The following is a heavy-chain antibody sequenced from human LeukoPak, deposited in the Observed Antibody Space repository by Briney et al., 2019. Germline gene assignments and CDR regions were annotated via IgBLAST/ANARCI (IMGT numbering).Heavy chain of an antibody. J-gene: IGHJ4*02. CDR2: ISWEGQTT. CDR1: GFTFDDYA. CDR3: TRDTDFGSPTNYFDH. V-gene: IGHV3-43*01. D-gene: IGHD3-10*01. Sequence: PGGSLRLSCAASGFTFDDYAMHWVRQAPGKGLDWVSLISWEGQTTYYADSVRGRFSISRDNNKNSLFLEMNNLTTAPRRRYYRTRDTDFGSPTNYFDHWGQGTLVSVSS.